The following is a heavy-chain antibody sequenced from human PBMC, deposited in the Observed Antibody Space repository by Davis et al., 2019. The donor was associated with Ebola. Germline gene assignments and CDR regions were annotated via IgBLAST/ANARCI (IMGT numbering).Heavy chain of an antibody. CDR2: ISSSSSYI. D-gene: IGHD3-9*01. V-gene: IGHV3-21*01. Sequence: GESLKISCAASGFTFSSYSMNWVRQAPGKGLEWVSSISSSSSYIYYADSVKGRFTISRDNAKNSLYLQMNSLRAEDTAVYYCARDLLRYDAFDIWGQGTMVTVSS. CDR1: GFTFSSYS. J-gene: IGHJ3*02. CDR3: ARDLLRYDAFDI.